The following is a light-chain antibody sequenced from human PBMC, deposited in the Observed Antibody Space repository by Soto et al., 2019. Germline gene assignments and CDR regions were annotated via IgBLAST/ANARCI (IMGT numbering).Light chain of an antibody. Sequence: EIVMTQSPATLSVSPGERATLSCRASQSVSSNLAWYKQKPGQAPRLLLYGTSTRATGIPARFSGSGFGTEFTPTISSLQSEDFAVYYCQQDNNWPPTFGQGTKVEIK. CDR1: QSVSSN. CDR2: GTS. J-gene: IGKJ1*01. CDR3: QQDNNWPPT. V-gene: IGKV3-15*01.